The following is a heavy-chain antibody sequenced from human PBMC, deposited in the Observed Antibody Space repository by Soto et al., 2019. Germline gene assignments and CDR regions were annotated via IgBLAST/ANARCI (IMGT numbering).Heavy chain of an antibody. J-gene: IGHJ4*02. CDR2: IIPILGIA. V-gene: IGHV1-69*08. CDR1: GGTFSSYT. D-gene: IGHD6-19*01. Sequence: QVQLVQSGAEVKKPGSSVKVSCKASGGTFSSYTISWVRQAPGQGLEWMGRIIPILGIANYAQKFQGRVTITADKSTSTAYMELSSLRSEDTDVYYCAREGSGGWYYFDYWGQGTLVTVSS. CDR3: AREGSGGWYYFDY.